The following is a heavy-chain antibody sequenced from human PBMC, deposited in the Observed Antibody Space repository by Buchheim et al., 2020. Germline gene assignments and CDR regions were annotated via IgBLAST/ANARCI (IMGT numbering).Heavy chain of an antibody. CDR1: GFTFSSYS. CDR3: ARDGPEIDYGDGHYYGMDV. V-gene: IGHV3-48*01. CDR2: ISSSSSTI. D-gene: IGHD4-17*01. Sequence: EVQLVESGGGLVQPGGSLRLSCAASGFTFSSYSMNWVRQAPGKGLEWVSYISSSSSTIYYADSVKGRFTISSDNAKNSLYLQMNSLRAEDTAVYYCARDGPEIDYGDGHYYGMDVWGQGTT. J-gene: IGHJ6*02.